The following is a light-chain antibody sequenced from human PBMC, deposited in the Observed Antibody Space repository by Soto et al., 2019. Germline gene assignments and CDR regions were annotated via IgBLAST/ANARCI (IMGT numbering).Light chain of an antibody. CDR3: SSHAGSSVL. CDR2: DVS. J-gene: IGLJ2*01. CDR1: SSDVGGYNY. V-gene: IGLV2-8*01. Sequence: QSALTQPPSASGSPGQSVTISCTGTSSDVGGYNYVSWYQQHPGKAPKLMIYDVSKRPSGVPDRFSGSKSGTTASLTVSGLQAEDEADYYCSSHAGSSVLFGGGTKVTVL.